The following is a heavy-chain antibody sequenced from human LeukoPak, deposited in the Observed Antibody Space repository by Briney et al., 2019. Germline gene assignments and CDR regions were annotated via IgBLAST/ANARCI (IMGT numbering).Heavy chain of an antibody. Sequence: GGSLRLSCAASGFTFSNAWMSWVRQAPGKGLEWVGRIKSKTDGGTTDYAAPVKGRFTISRDDSKNTLYLQINSLKTEDTAVYYCTTDYSSSSWFFDYWGQGTLVTVSS. V-gene: IGHV3-15*01. J-gene: IGHJ4*02. CDR3: TTDYSSSSWFFDY. CDR2: IKSKTDGGTT. D-gene: IGHD6-13*01. CDR1: GFTFSNAW.